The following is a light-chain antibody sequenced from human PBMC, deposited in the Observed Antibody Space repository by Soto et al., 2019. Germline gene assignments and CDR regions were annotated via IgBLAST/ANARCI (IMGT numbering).Light chain of an antibody. Sequence: EIVMTQSPGTLSLSPGEGATLSCRASQSISSNFLAWYQQKPGQAPRLLIYGASSRATGIPDRFSGSGSGTDFTLTISRLEPEDFAVYYCQQYDTSLYTFGHGTKV. J-gene: IGKJ2*01. CDR1: QSISSNF. CDR3: QQYDTSLYT. V-gene: IGKV3-20*01. CDR2: GAS.